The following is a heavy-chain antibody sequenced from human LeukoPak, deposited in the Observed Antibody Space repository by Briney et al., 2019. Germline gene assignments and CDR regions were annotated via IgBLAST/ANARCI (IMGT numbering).Heavy chain of an antibody. V-gene: IGHV4-30-2*01. CDR2: IYHSGST. CDR1: GGSISSGGYS. D-gene: IGHD3-3*01. Sequence: SQTLSLTCAVSGGSISSGGYSWSWIRQPSGKGLEWIGYIYHSGSTYYIPSLKSRVTISVDRSKNQFSLKLSSVTAADTAVYYCARDNLEWGQGTLVTVSS. CDR3: ARDNLE. J-gene: IGHJ4*02.